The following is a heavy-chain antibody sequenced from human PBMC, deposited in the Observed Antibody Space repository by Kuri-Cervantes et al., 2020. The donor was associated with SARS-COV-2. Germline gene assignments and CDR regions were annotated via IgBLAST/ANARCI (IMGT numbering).Heavy chain of an antibody. J-gene: IGHJ4*02. D-gene: IGHD2/OR15-2a*01. CDR1: GFTFSSYS. V-gene: IGHV3-21*01. Sequence: GGSLRLSCAASGFTFSSYSMNWVRQAPGKGLEWVSSISSSSSYIYYADSVRGRFTISRDNAKNSLYLQMNSLRAEDTAVYYCARGSESPPFDYWGQGTLVTVSS. CDR3: ARGSESPPFDY. CDR2: ISSSSSYI.